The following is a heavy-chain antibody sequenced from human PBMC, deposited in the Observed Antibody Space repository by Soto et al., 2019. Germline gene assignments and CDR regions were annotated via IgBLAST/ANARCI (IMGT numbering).Heavy chain of an antibody. V-gene: IGHV3-23*01. CDR3: AKYAMPESGETWGGDLDQ. CDR2: ISGSGDNT. D-gene: IGHD2-2*01. CDR1: GFTFSSYA. J-gene: IGHJ4*02. Sequence: EVQLLESGGGLVQPGGSLRLSCAASGFTFSSYAMSWVRQAPGKGLEWVSSISGSGDNTYSPDSVKGRFTISRDNSKNTLELQMNSLRGEEGAVYYCAKYAMPESGETWGGDLDQWGQGTLVTVSS.